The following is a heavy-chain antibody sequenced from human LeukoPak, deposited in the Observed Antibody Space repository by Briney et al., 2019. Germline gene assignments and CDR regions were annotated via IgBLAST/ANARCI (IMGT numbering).Heavy chain of an antibody. Sequence: GGSLRLSCAASGFTVSSNYMSWVRQAPGKGLEWASVIYSGSSTYYADSVKGRFTISRDNSKNTLYLQMNSLRAEDTAVYYCARGSNSDGMDVWGQGTTVTVSS. CDR3: ARGSNSDGMDV. CDR1: GFTVSSNY. CDR2: IYSGSST. D-gene: IGHD2/OR15-2a*01. J-gene: IGHJ6*02. V-gene: IGHV3-53*01.